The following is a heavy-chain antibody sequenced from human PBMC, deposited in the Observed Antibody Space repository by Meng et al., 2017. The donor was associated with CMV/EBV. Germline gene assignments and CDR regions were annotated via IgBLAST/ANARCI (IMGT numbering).Heavy chain of an antibody. D-gene: IGHD3-22*01. CDR2: IVVGSGNT. CDR1: GFTFTSSA. J-gene: IGHJ4*02. Sequence: SVKVSCKASGFTFTSSAVQWVRQARGQRLEWIGWIVVGSGNTNYAQKFQERVTITRDMSTSTAYMELSSLRSKDTAVYYCAADLYSGYEKYYDSSGYYYWGQGTLVTVSS. V-gene: IGHV1-58*01. CDR3: AADLYSGYEKYYDSSGYYY.